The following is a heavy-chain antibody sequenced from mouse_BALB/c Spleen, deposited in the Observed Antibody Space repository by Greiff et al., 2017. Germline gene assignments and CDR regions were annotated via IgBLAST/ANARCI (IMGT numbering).Heavy chain of an antibody. V-gene: IGHV5-6*01. CDR1: GFTFSSYG. J-gene: IGHJ4*01. D-gene: IGHD2-3*01. CDR3: SRHDGNYAMDY. Sequence: EVKLVESGGDLVKPGGSLKLSCAASGFTFSSYGMSWVRQTPDKRLEWVATISSGGSYTYSPDSVKGRFTISRDNAKNTLYLQMSSLKSEDTAMYYCSRHDGNYAMDYWGQGTSVTVSS. CDR2: ISSGGSYT.